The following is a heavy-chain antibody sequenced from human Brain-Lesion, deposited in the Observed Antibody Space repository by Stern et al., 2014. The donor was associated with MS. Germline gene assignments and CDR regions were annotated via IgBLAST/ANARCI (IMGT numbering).Heavy chain of an antibody. CDR1: GGSISSGSDY. Sequence: VQLVESGPGLVKPSQTLSLTCTVSGGSISSGSDYWSWIRQPVGKGLEWIGRINPSGSAFYTPSLKSRVTISTDTSMNHFSLELNSATAADTAIYYCASGYRIFDYWGQGILVTVSS. CDR3: ASGYRIFDY. CDR2: INPSGSA. D-gene: IGHD5-18*01. V-gene: IGHV4-61*02. J-gene: IGHJ4*02.